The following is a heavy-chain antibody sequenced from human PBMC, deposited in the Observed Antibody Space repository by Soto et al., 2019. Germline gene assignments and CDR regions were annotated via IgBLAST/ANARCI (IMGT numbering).Heavy chain of an antibody. J-gene: IGHJ4*02. CDR3: AKVISGYDFGTSFDY. CDR1: GFTFSSYA. Sequence: GGSLRLSCAASGFTFSSYAMSWVRQAPGKGLEWVSAISGSGGSTYYADSVKGRFTISRDNSKNTLYLQMNSLRAEDTAVYYCAKVISGYDFGTSFDYWGQGTLVTVSS. V-gene: IGHV3-23*01. CDR2: ISGSGGST. D-gene: IGHD5-12*01.